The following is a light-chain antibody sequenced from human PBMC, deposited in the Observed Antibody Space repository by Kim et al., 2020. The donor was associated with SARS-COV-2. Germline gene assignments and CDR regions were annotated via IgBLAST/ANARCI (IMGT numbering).Light chain of an antibody. J-gene: IGKJ2*01. CDR1: QSVSSSY. CDR3: QHYRTSPYT. V-gene: IGKV3-20*01. CDR2: GGS. Sequence: EIVLTQSPGTLSLSPGERATLSCRASQSVSSSYLAWYQQKPGQAPRLLIYGGSSRATGIPDRFSGSGSGTDFTLTISRLEPEDFAVYYCQHYRTSPYTFGQGTKLEI.